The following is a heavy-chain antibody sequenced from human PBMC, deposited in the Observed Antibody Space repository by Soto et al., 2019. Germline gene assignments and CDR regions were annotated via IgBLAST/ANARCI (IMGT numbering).Heavy chain of an antibody. J-gene: IGHJ4*02. CDR3: AAGDSSDTGDH. CDR1: GDTLSTHG. CDR2: TIPIIGTT. D-gene: IGHD5-18*01. Sequence: GASVKVSCKASGDTLSTHGISWVRQAPGQGLEWMGGTIPIIGTTDYAEKFQSRVTITADESTTTSYMELSSLRPDDTAVYYCAAGDSSDTGDHWGQGTLVTVSS. V-gene: IGHV1-69*13.